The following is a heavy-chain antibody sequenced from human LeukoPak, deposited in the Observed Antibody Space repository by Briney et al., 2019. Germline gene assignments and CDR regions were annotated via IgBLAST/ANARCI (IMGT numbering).Heavy chain of an antibody. CDR2: IYTSGST. D-gene: IGHD3-3*01. V-gene: IGHV4-4*07. CDR3: ARGIITIFGVVDDY. Sequence: SETLSLTCTVSGGSISSYYWSWIRQPAGKGLEWIGRIYTSGSTNYNPSLKSRVTMSVDTSKNQFSLKLSSVTAADTAVYYCARGIITIFGVVDDYWGQGTLVTVSS. J-gene: IGHJ4*02. CDR1: GGSISSYY.